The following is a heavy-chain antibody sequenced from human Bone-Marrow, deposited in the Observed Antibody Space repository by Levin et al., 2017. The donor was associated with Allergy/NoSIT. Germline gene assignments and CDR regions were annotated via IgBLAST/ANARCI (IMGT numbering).Heavy chain of an antibody. CDR3: ARQAVAGPIDY. J-gene: IGHJ4*02. Sequence: RGESLKISCKGSGYNFPNSWIGWVRQMPGKGLEWMGMIYGGDSDARYSPSFRGQVTISVDKSISAAYLQWDSLKASDTATYYCARQAVAGPIDYWGQGTLVTVSS. D-gene: IGHD6-19*01. V-gene: IGHV5-51*01. CDR2: IYGGDSDA. CDR1: GYNFPNSW.